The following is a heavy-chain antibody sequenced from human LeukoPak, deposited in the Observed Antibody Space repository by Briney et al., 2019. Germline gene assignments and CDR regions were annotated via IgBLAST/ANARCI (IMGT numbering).Heavy chain of an antibody. Sequence: TSETLSLTCTVSGVSISSSNSYWGWIRQPPGKGLEWIGSIYYSGNTYYNASLKSRVTISVDTSKNQFSLKLSSVTAADTAVYYCARQGYSYGYHYYYMDVWGKGTTVTISS. V-gene: IGHV4-39*01. CDR1: GVSISSSNSY. D-gene: IGHD5-18*01. CDR2: IYYSGNT. CDR3: ARQGYSYGYHYYYMDV. J-gene: IGHJ6*03.